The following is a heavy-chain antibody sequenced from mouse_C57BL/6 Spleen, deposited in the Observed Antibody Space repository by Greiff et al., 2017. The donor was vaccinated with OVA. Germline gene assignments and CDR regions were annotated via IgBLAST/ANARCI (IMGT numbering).Heavy chain of an antibody. CDR1: GYSFTGYY. Sequence: DVQLQESGPELVKPGASVKISCKASGYSFTGYYMNWVKQSPEKSLEWIGEINPSTGGTTYNQKFKAKATLTVDKSSSTAYMQLKSLTSEDSAVYYCARRDYYGSSKGFAYWGQGTLVTVSA. J-gene: IGHJ3*01. CDR3: ARRDYYGSSKGFAY. D-gene: IGHD1-1*01. CDR2: INPSTGGT. V-gene: IGHV1-42*01.